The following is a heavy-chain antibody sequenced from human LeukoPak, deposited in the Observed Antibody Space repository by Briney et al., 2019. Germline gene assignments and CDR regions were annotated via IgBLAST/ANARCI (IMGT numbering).Heavy chain of an antibody. Sequence: GGSLRLSCAASGFTVSSNYMSWVRQAPGKGLEWVSVIYSGGSTYYADSVKGRFTISRDNSKNTLYLQMNSLRAEDTAVYYCARDRYYYGSGTTYYYGMDVWGLGTTVTVSS. CDR2: IYSGGST. CDR1: GFTVSSNY. J-gene: IGHJ6*02. V-gene: IGHV3-53*01. CDR3: ARDRYYYGSGTTYYYGMDV. D-gene: IGHD3-10*01.